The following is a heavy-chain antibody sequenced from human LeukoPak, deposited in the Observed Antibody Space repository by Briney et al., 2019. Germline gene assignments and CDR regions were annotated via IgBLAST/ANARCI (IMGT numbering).Heavy chain of an antibody. CDR2: IKSKTDGGTT. CDR1: RFTFSNDW. D-gene: IGHD4-17*01. V-gene: IGHV3-15*01. Sequence: GGSLRLSCAASRFTFSNDWMSWVRQAPGKGLEWVCRIKSKTDGGTTDYAARVKGRFTISRDDSKNTLYLQMNSLKTEDTAVYYCTTGGTVTFDYWCQGTLVTVSS. CDR3: TTGGTVTFDY. J-gene: IGHJ4*02.